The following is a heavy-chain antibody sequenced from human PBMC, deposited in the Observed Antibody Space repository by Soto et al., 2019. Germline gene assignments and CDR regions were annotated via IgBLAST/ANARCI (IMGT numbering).Heavy chain of an antibody. J-gene: IGHJ4*02. V-gene: IGHV3-23*01. D-gene: IGHD2-21*02. Sequence: GGSLRLSGAASGFTFSSYAMSWVRQAPGKGLEWVSAISGSGGSTYYADSVKGRFTISRDNSKNTLYLQMNSLRAEDTAVYYCAKTEYGGNSGYNYRGQGALVTVSA. CDR1: GFTFSSYA. CDR2: ISGSGGST. CDR3: AKTEYGGNSGYNY.